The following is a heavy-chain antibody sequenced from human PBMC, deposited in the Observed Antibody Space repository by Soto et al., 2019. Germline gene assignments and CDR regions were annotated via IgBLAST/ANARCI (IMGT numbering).Heavy chain of an antibody. D-gene: IGHD6-13*01. CDR3: TTRPSSNTWSKFIPPHDY. CDR2: IRSRTNNYAT. J-gene: IGHJ4*02. Sequence: GGSLRLSCAAAGFPFSVSAVHLVRQSSGRGLEWVGRIRSRTNNYATDYAASVNGRFTFSRDDSQNTVYLQMDSLRTEDTAMYLCTTRPSSNTWSKFIPPHDYWGQG. V-gene: IGHV3-73*01. CDR1: GFPFSVSA.